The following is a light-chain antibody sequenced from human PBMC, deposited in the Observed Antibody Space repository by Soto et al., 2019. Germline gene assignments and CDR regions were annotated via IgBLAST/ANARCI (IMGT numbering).Light chain of an antibody. J-gene: IGKJ5*01. Sequence: EIVMTQSPATLSVSPGERVTLSCTASQSVKNNVAWYQQRPGQAPRLLIYDASTAATGIPGRFSGSWSGTEFTLTISSLQSEDSAVYYCQQYDYLITFGQGTRLEIK. V-gene: IGKV3-15*01. CDR2: DAS. CDR3: QQYDYLIT. CDR1: QSVKNN.